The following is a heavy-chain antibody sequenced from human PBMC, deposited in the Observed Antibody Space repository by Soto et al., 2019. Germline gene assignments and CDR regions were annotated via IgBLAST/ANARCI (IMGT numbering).Heavy chain of an antibody. CDR2: INLIGGDT. CDR1: GFTFSNDG. CDR3: VKGSPTYWFLNL. J-gene: IGHJ2*01. V-gene: IGHV3-23*01. Sequence: EMQLLESGGGLVQPGGSLRLSCAASGFTFSNDGMSWVRQAPGKGLEWVSSINLIGGDTYYADSVEGRFTISRDDSKSTLYLHMNSLRVDDTAIYHCVKGSPTYWFLNLWGRGTPVTVSS.